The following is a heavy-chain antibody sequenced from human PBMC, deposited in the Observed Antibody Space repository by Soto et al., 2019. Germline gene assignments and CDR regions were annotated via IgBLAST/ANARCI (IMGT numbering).Heavy chain of an antibody. CDR3: AREGRDSSGWGYFDY. Sequence: ASVKVSCKASGYTFTGYYMHWVRQAPGQGLEWMGWINPNSGGTNYAQKFQGWVTMTRDTSISTAYMELSRLRSDDTAVYYCAREGRDSSGWGYFDYWGQGTLVTVSS. J-gene: IGHJ4*02. V-gene: IGHV1-2*04. CDR2: INPNSGGT. D-gene: IGHD6-19*01. CDR1: GYTFTGYY.